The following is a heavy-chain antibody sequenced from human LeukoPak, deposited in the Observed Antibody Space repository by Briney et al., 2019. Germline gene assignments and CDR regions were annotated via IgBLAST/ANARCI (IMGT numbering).Heavy chain of an antibody. J-gene: IGHJ4*02. CDR3: ARVEGSSWFYLFDY. V-gene: IGHV3-64*02. D-gene: IGHD6-13*01. Sequence: GGSLRLSCAASGFIFSSYALHWVRQCPGKGLEYVSGISSDGGGTYYADSVKGRFTISRDNSKNTLYLQMGSLRAEDMGVYYCARVEGSSWFYLFDYWGQGTLVTVSS. CDR2: ISSDGGGT. CDR1: GFIFSSYA.